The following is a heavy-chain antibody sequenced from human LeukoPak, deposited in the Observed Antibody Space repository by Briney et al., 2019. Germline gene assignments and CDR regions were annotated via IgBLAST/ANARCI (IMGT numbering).Heavy chain of an antibody. D-gene: IGHD3-22*01. CDR1: GGSISSSNW. J-gene: IGHJ3*02. CDR2: IYYSGST. V-gene: IGHV4-4*02. Sequence: PSETLSLTCAVSGGSISSSNWWSWVRPPPGKGLEWIGYIYYSGSTYYNPSLKSRVTISVDTSKNQFSLKLSSVTAADTAVYYCASGIPHHYYDSSGPKPFDIWGQGTTVTVSS. CDR3: ASGIPHHYYDSSGPKPFDI.